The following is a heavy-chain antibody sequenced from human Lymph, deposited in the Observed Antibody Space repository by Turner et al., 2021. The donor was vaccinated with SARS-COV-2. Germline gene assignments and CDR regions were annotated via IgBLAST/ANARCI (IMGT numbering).Heavy chain of an antibody. CDR1: RCTFSSYG. Sequence: QVHLVESGRGVVPSGRFLRLRCAAPRCTFSSYGMHWVRQAPGKGLEWVAFIWFDGSNKYYADSVKGRFTISRDNSKNTLYLQMNSLRAEDTAVYYCARDRAGSSGWYDSYFDYWGQGTLVTVSS. CDR2: IWFDGSNK. V-gene: IGHV3-33*01. D-gene: IGHD6-19*01. CDR3: ARDRAGSSGWYDSYFDY. J-gene: IGHJ4*02.